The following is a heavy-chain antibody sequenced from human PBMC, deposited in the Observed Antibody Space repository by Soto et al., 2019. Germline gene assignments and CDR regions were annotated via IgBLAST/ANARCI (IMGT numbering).Heavy chain of an antibody. J-gene: IGHJ6*02. V-gene: IGHV4-39*01. Sequence: QLQLQESGPGLVKPSETLSLTCTVSGGSISSSSYYWGWIRQPPGKGLEWIGSIYYSGSTYYNPSLKSRVTISVDTSKNKFSLKLSSVTAADTAVYYCARHPPVYSSSSDDGMDVWGQGTTVTVSS. D-gene: IGHD6-6*01. CDR1: GGSISSSSYY. CDR2: IYYSGST. CDR3: ARHPPVYSSSSDDGMDV.